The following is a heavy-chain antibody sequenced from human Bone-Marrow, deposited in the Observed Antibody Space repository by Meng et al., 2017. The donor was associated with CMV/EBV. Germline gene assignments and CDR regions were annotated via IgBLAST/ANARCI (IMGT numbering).Heavy chain of an antibody. CDR1: GFTVSSNY. D-gene: IGHD2-2*01. CDR2: IYSGGST. J-gene: IGHJ4*02. V-gene: IGHV3-53*01. Sequence: GESLKISCAASGFTVSSNYMSWVRQAPGKGLEWVSVIYSGGSTYYADSVKGRFTISRDNSKNTLYLQMNSLRAEDTAVYYCARSRGPAAPDYWGQGTLVTGSS. CDR3: ARSRGPAAPDY.